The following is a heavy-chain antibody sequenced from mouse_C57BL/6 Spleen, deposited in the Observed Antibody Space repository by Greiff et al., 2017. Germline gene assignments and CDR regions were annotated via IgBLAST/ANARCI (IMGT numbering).Heavy chain of an antibody. V-gene: IGHV1-62-2*01. J-gene: IGHJ1*03. CDR3: ARHATIYYGNYDRSYWYFDV. Sequence: VQLQQSGAELVKPGASVKLSCKASGYTFTEYTIHWVKQRSGQGLEWIGWFYPGSGSIKYNEKFKDKATLTADKSSSTVYMELSRLTSEDSAVYFCARHATIYYGNYDRSYWYFDVWGTGTTVTVSS. CDR2: FYPGSGSI. CDR1: GYTFTEYT. D-gene: IGHD2-1*01.